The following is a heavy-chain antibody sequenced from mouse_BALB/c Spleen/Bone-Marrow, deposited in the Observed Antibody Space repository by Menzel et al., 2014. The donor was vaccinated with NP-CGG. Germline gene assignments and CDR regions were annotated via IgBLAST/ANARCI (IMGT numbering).Heavy chain of an antibody. V-gene: IGHV1S81*02. Sequence: VQLQQSGAELVKPGASAKLSCEASGYTFTNYWMHWVNQRPGQGLEWIGEINPTNGRSNYNEKFKSKATLTVDKSSSTAYMQLSSLTSEDSAVYYCARRGDYYGAMDYWGKGTPVTVSS. CDR2: INPTNGRS. D-gene: IGHD1-1*01. CDR1: GYTFTNYW. J-gene: IGHJ4*01. CDR3: ARRGDYYGAMDY.